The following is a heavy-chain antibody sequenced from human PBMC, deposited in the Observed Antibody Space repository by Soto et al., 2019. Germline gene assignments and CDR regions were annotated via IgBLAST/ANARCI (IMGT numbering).Heavy chain of an antibody. D-gene: IGHD2-2*01. CDR3: ASVPSRRGFDY. Sequence: SETLSLTCAVYGGSFSGYYWSWIRQPPGKGLEWIGEINHSGSTNYNPSLKSRGTISVDTSKNQFSLKLSSVTAADTAVYYCASVPSRRGFDYWGQGTLVTVSS. CDR1: GGSFSGYY. V-gene: IGHV4-34*01. CDR2: INHSGST. J-gene: IGHJ4*02.